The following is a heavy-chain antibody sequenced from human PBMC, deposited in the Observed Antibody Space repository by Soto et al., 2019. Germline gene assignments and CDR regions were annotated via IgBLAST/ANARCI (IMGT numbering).Heavy chain of an antibody. V-gene: IGHV1-3*01. CDR1: GYTFTSYA. Sequence: QVQLVQSGAEVKKPGASVKVSCKASGYTFTSYAMHWVRQAPGQRLEWMGWINAGNGNTKYSQKFQGRVTITTDTSASTAYMELRSLRSEDTAVYYCARVIGGWYYFDYWGQGTLVTVSS. D-gene: IGHD6-19*01. CDR3: ARVIGGWYYFDY. J-gene: IGHJ4*02. CDR2: INAGNGNT.